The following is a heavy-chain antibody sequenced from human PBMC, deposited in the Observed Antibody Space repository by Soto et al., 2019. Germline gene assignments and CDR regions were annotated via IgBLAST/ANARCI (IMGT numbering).Heavy chain of an antibody. J-gene: IGHJ6*02. V-gene: IGHV3-7*01. D-gene: IGHD2-8*02. CDR3: ARNFDIVPVEAPTPHFYGMDV. Sequence: GGSLRLSCAASGFTFTRYWMSWVRQAPGKGLEWVANIKQDGSEKYYVDSVKGRFTISRDNAKSSLYLQMNSLRAEDTAVYYCARNFDIVPVEAPTPHFYGMDVWGQGTTVTVSS. CDR1: GFTFTRYW. CDR2: IKQDGSEK.